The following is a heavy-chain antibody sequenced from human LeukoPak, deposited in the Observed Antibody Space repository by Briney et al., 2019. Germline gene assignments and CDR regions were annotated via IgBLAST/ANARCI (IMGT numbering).Heavy chain of an antibody. CDR3: AREGYDFWSGYYTNYYYYGMDV. CDR1: GGSFSGYY. D-gene: IGHD3-3*01. Sequence: SETLSLTCAVYGGSFSGYYWSWIRQSPGKGLEWIGEINHSGSTNYNPSLKSRVTISVDTSKNQFSLKLSSVTAADTAVYYCAREGYDFWSGYYTNYYYYGMDVWGQGTTVTVSS. CDR2: INHSGST. V-gene: IGHV4-34*01. J-gene: IGHJ6*02.